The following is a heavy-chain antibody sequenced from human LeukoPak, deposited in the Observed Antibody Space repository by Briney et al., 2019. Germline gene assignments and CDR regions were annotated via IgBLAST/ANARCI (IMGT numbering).Heavy chain of an antibody. CDR3: VRGMGVSMLYYFDY. V-gene: IGHV3-66*02. Sequence: PGGSLSLSCAASVLSVSSNYMSWVRQSPGKGRESVSVLYSDGTTYYSDSVKGRFHISRDNSKNTLYLQMNSLRAEDTAVYYCVRGMGVSMLYYFDYWGQGTLVTVSS. J-gene: IGHJ4*02. CDR2: LYSDGTT. D-gene: IGHD3-10*01. CDR1: VLSVSSNY.